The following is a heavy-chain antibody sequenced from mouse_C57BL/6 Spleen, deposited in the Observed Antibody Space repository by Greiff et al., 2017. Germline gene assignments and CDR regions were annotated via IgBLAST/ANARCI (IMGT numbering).Heavy chain of an antibody. CDR2: ISDGGSYT. D-gene: IGHD1-1*01. Sequence: DVHLVESGGGLVKPGGSLKLSCAASGFTFSSYAMSWVRQTPEKRLEWVATISDGGSYTYYPDNVKGRFTISRDNAKNNLYLQMSHLKSEDTAMYYCAREVLEYFDYWGQGTTLTVSS. CDR1: GFTFSSYA. V-gene: IGHV5-4*01. J-gene: IGHJ2*01. CDR3: AREVLEYFDY.